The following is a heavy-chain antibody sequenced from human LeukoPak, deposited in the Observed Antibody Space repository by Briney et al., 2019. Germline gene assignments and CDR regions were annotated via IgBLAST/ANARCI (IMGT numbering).Heavy chain of an antibody. CDR2: IYYSGST. Sequence: SETLSLTCTVSGGSISSYYWSWIRQPPGKGLEWIGYIYYSGSTNYNPSLKSRVTISVDTSKNQFSLKLSSVTAADTAVYYCARLEAAYDYVWGSYRPSALDYWGQGTLVTVSS. D-gene: IGHD3-16*02. V-gene: IGHV4-59*08. CDR3: ARLEAAYDYVWGSYRPSALDY. J-gene: IGHJ4*02. CDR1: GGSISSYY.